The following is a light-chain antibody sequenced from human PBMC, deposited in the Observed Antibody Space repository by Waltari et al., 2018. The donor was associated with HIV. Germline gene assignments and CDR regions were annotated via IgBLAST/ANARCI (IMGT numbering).Light chain of an antibody. CDR3: QQYNNWPPWT. J-gene: IGKJ1*01. CDR1: QSITTK. V-gene: IGKV3-15*01. CDR2: GAS. Sequence: ELVMTQSPATLSVSPGERVTLSCRASQSITTKLAWYQQTPGQAPRLLIYGASTRAPGIPDRFSGSGSGTEFTLTINSLQSEDFAIYYCQQYNNWPPWTFGQGTKVEI.